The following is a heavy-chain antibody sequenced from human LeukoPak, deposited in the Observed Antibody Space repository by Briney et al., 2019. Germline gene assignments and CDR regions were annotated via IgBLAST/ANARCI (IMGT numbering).Heavy chain of an antibody. CDR2: ISYDGSNK. CDR1: GFTFSSYA. Sequence: PGRSLRLSCAASGFTFSSYAMHWVRQAPGKGLEWVAVISYDGSNKYYADSVKGRFTISRDNSKNTLYLQMNSLRAEDTAVYYCAKAKDIAAAGSVGFDYWGQGTLVTVSS. J-gene: IGHJ4*02. V-gene: IGHV3-30-3*01. CDR3: AKAKDIAAAGSVGFDY. D-gene: IGHD6-13*01.